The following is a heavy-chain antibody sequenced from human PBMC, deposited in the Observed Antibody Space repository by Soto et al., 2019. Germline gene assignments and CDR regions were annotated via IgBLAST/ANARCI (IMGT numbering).Heavy chain of an antibody. J-gene: IGHJ5*02. V-gene: IGHV3-11*06. Sequence: GGSLRLSCAASGFTFSDYYMSWIRQAPGKGLEWVSYISSSSSYTNYADSVKGRFTISRDNAKNSLYLQMNSLRAEDTAVYYCAREIRDYDILTGYYMNGNWFDPWGQGTLVTVS. CDR2: ISSSSSYT. CDR3: AREIRDYDILTGYYMNGNWFDP. D-gene: IGHD3-9*01. CDR1: GFTFSDYY.